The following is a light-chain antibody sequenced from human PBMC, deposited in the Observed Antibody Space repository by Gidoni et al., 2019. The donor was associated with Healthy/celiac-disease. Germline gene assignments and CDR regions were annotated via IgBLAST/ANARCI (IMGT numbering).Light chain of an antibody. J-gene: IGKJ1*01. CDR2: WAS. CDR1: QSVLYSSNNKNY. CDR3: QQYYSTPRT. Sequence: EIVMTQSPDSLAVSLGERATINCKSSQSVLYSSNNKNYLAWYQQKPGQPPKLLIYWASTRESVVPDRFSGSGSGTDFTLTISSLQAEDVAVYYCQQYYSTPRTFGQGTKVEIK. V-gene: IGKV4-1*01.